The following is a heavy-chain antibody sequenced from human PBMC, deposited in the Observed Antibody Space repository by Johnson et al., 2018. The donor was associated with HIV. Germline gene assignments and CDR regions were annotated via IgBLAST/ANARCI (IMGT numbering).Heavy chain of an antibody. Sequence: EVQLVESGGGLIQPVGSLRLSCAASGFTVSSNYMSWVRQAPGKGLEWVSGINWNGGSTGYADSVKGRFTISRDNAKNSLYLQMNSLRAEDTALYYCARGAAGGDAFDIWGQGTMVTVSS. V-gene: IGHV3-20*04. CDR3: ARGAAGGDAFDI. CDR1: GFTVSSNY. J-gene: IGHJ3*02. CDR2: INWNGGST. D-gene: IGHD1-26*01.